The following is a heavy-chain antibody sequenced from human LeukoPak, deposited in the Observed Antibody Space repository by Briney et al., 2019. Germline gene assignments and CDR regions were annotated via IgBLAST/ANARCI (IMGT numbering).Heavy chain of an antibody. D-gene: IGHD5-12*01. CDR2: IRYDGSNK. V-gene: IGHV3-30*02. CDR1: GFTFSSYG. J-gene: IGHJ5*02. CDR3: ASLATYTNWFDP. Sequence: GGSLRLSCAASGFTFSSYGMHWVRQAPGKGLEWVAFIRYDGSNKYYADSVKGRFTISRDNSKNTLYLQMNSLRAEDTAVYYCASLATYTNWFDPWGQGTLVTVSS.